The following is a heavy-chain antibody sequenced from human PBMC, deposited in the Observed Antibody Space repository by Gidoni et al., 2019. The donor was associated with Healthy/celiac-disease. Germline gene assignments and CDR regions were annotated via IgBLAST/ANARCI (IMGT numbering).Heavy chain of an antibody. V-gene: IGHV3-23*01. D-gene: IGHD1-26*01. J-gene: IGHJ5*02. CDR3: AKEEWGYGGSYYRANWFDP. CDR2: ISGSGGST. CDR1: GFTFSSYA. Sequence: EVQLLESGGGLVQPGGSLRLSCAASGFTFSSYAMSWVRQAPGKGLEWVSAISGSGGSTYYADSVKGRFTISRDNSKNTLYLQMNSLRAEDTAVYYCAKEEWGYGGSYYRANWFDPWGQGTLVTVSS.